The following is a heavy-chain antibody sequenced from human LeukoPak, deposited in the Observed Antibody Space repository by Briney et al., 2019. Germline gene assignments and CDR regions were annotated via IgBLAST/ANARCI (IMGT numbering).Heavy chain of an antibody. CDR1: GFTFSTYG. CDR2: ISSISSTI. CDR3: ARGGYGDYVGEDYGMDV. D-gene: IGHD4-17*01. Sequence: GGSLRLSCAASGFTFSTYGMNWVRQAPGKGLEWVSYISSISSTINYADSVKGRFTISRDNAGNSLYLQMNSLRDEDTAMYYCARGGYGDYVGEDYGMDVWGQGTTVTVSS. V-gene: IGHV3-48*02. J-gene: IGHJ6*02.